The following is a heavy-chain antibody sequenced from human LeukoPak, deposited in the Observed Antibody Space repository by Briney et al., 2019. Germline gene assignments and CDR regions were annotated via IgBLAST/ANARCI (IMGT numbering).Heavy chain of an antibody. CDR2: ICYSGFP. V-gene: IGHV4-39*07. J-gene: IGHJ4*02. CDR3: ARDQCSSTSCYRTSPFDY. Sequence: SETQSLICTVSGGSISSSTYYWGWIRQPPGKGLEWIGSICYSGFPYYNPSLKSRVTMSVDTSKNQFSLKLSSVTAADTAVYYCARDQCSSTSCYRTSPFDYWGQGTLVTVSS. D-gene: IGHD2-2*01. CDR1: GGSISSSTYY.